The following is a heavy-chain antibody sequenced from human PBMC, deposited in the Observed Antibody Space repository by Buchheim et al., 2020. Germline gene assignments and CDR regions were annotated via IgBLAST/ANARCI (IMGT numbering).Heavy chain of an antibody. Sequence: EVQLVESGGDLVQPGGSLRLSCAASGFTFSTQWMSWVRQAPGKGLEWVANIKEDGSERNYVDSVKGRFTISRDNDKNTLYLQMNSLRAEDTAVYYCARGAFADGLDAWGQGTT. J-gene: IGHJ6*02. CDR2: IKEDGSER. D-gene: IGHD3-3*02. CDR1: GFTFSTQW. V-gene: IGHV3-7*04. CDR3: ARGAFADGLDA.